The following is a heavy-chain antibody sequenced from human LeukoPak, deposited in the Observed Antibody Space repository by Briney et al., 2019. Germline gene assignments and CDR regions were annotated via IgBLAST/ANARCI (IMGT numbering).Heavy chain of an antibody. CDR2: INPDNGGT. CDR1: GYTFTYYY. V-gene: IGHV1-2*02. CDR3: TKEARVGNWFDP. Sequence: GASVKVSCRASGYTFTYYYIHWVRQAPGQGLEWMGWINPDNGGTNYAQKFQGRVTMTRDTSIRTVYMDLSRLRSDDTAVFYCTKEARVGNWFDPWGQGTHVTVSS. D-gene: IGHD2-2*01. J-gene: IGHJ5*02.